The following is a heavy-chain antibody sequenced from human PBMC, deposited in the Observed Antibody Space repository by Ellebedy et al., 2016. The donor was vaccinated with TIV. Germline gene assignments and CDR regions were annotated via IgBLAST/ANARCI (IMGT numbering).Heavy chain of an antibody. CDR3: AKDSGYEYQLLLFDY. D-gene: IGHD2-2*01. CDR1: GFTFSTYS. Sequence: GGSLRLXXAASGFTFSTYSMNWVRQAPGKGLEWVSYISSGSSSIYYAGPVKGRFTISRDNAKNSLYLQMNSLRAEDTAVYYCAKDSGYEYQLLLFDYWGQGTLVTVSS. V-gene: IGHV3-48*01. J-gene: IGHJ4*02. CDR2: ISSGSSSI.